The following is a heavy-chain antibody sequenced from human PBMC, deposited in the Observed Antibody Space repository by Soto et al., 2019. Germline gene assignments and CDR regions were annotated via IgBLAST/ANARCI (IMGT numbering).Heavy chain of an antibody. CDR3: AMVDVYVTPSPQDV. CDR1: GYTFTRYG. D-gene: IGHD3-16*01. J-gene: IGHJ6*02. V-gene: IGHV1-18*01. CDR2: INTYNGNT. Sequence: ASVKVSCKATGYTFTRYGIGWARQAPGQGLEWMGWINTYNGNTNYAQNVQGRVTLTTDTSTSTAYMELRSLRSNDTAIYYCAMVDVYVTPSPQDVWGQGTTVTVSS.